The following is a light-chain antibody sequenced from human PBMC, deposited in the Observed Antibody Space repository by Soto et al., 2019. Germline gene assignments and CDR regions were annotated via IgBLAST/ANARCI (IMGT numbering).Light chain of an antibody. Sequence: LTQPASVSGSPGQSITISCTGTSSDVGSYNLVSWYQQNPGKAPKLMIYEGSKRPSGVSNRFSGSKSGNTASLTISGLQGEDEADYYCCSYAGRSSSSYVFGTGTKVTVL. V-gene: IGLV2-23*01. CDR1: SSDVGSYNL. J-gene: IGLJ1*01. CDR3: CSYAGRSSSSYV. CDR2: EGS.